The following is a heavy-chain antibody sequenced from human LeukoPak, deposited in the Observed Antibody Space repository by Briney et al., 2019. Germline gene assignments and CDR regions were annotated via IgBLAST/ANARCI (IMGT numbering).Heavy chain of an antibody. Sequence: PSETLSLTCTVSGGSISSYYWSWIRQPAGKGLEWIGRIYTSGSTNYNPSLKSRVTMSVDTSKNQFSLKLSSVTAADTAVYYCARDSGSGRYYYYGMDVWGQGTTVTVSS. CDR1: GGSISSYY. CDR2: IYTSGST. D-gene: IGHD3-10*01. V-gene: IGHV4-4*07. J-gene: IGHJ6*02. CDR3: ARDSGSGRYYYYGMDV.